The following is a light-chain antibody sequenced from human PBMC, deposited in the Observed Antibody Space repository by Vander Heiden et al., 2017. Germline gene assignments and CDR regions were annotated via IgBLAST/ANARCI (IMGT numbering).Light chain of an antibody. V-gene: IGKV1-5*03. CDR2: KAS. CDR1: QRISSS. Sequence: DIQMTQSPSTLSASVGDRVTITCRASQRISSSLAWYQQKPGKAPKLLIYKASSLEGGVPSRFSGSGAGTEFTLTISGLQPDDFATYDCQHYNSYFLTFGPGTKVGIK. CDR3: QHYNSYFLT. J-gene: IGKJ3*01.